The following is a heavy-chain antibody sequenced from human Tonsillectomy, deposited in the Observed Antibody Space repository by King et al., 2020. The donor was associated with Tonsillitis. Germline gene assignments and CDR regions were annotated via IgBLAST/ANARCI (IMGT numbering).Heavy chain of an antibody. J-gene: IGHJ4*02. Sequence: QLVQSGGGLVKPGGSLRLSCAASGFTFSGYSMNWVRQAPGKGLEWVSSISSSSGYIYYADSVKGRFTISRDNAKNSLYLQMNSLRAEDTAVYYCARDMGYYDSSGYFTQDYWGQGTLVTVSS. CDR3: ARDMGYYDSSGYFTQDY. CDR1: GFTFSGYS. D-gene: IGHD3-22*01. V-gene: IGHV3-21*01. CDR2: ISSSSGYI.